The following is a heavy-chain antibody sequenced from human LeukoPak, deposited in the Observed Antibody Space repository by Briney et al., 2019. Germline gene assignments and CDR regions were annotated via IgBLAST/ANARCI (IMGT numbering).Heavy chain of an antibody. CDR2: IYSDNT. V-gene: IGHV3-53*01. CDR1: GFTVSSNS. Sequence: PGGSLRLSCTVSGFTVSSNSMSWVRQAPGKGLVWGSFIYSDNTHYSDSVRGRFTIARDNSKNTLYLQMNSLRAEDTAVYYCARDLYFETSGYYYSDYWGQGTLVTVSS. CDR3: ARDLYFETSGYYYSDY. J-gene: IGHJ4*02. D-gene: IGHD3-22*01.